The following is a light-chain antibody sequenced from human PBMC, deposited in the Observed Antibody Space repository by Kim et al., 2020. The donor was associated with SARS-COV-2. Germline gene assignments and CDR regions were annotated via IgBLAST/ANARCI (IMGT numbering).Light chain of an antibody. CDR1: RSLFYSTDNQNY. CDR3: QQCYSRPYI. J-gene: IGKJ2*01. V-gene: IGKV4-1*01. CDR2: WAS. Sequence: DTVMTQSPDSLPVSLGETATINCKSSRSLFYSTDNQNYLAWYQQRPGQAPKLLIYWASARASGVPDRFRGSGSGTDFTLHISGLQAEYVATYFCQQCYSRPYIFGRGKKLEI.